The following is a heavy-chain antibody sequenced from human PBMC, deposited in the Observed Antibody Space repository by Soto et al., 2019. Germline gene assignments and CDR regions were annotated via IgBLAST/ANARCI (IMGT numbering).Heavy chain of an antibody. CDR1: GFTFSSYG. Sequence: PGGSLRLSCAASGFTFSSYGMHWVRQAPGKGLEWVAVIWYDGSNKYYADSVKGRFTISRDNSKNTLYLQMNSLRAEDTAVYYCARGSEAVAAYYYYGMDVWGQGTTVTVSS. J-gene: IGHJ6*02. CDR2: IWYDGSNK. CDR3: ARGSEAVAAYYYYGMDV. D-gene: IGHD6-19*01. V-gene: IGHV3-33*01.